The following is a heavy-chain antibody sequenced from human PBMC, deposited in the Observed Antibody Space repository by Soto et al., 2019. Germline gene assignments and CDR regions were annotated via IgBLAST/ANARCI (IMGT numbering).Heavy chain of an antibody. CDR3: ARGRDVVVVAAMGYMDV. Sequence: ASVKVSCKASGYTFTSYEINWVRQATGQGLEWMGWMNPNSGNTGYAQKFQGRVTMTRNTSISTAYMELSSLRSEDTAVYYCARGRDVVVVAAMGYMDVWGKGTTVTVSS. CDR1: GYTFTSYE. CDR2: MNPNSGNT. J-gene: IGHJ6*03. D-gene: IGHD2-15*01. V-gene: IGHV1-8*01.